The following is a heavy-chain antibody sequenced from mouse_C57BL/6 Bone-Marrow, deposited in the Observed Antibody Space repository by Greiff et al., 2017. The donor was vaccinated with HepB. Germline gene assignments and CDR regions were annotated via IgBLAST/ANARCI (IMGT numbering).Heavy chain of an antibody. CDR1: GYTFTSYW. V-gene: IGHV1-64*01. J-gene: IGHJ2*01. CDR2: IHPNSGST. CDR3: ARLGTTVVANFDY. Sequence: QVQLQQPGAELVKPGASVKLSCKASGYTFTSYWMHWVKQRPGQGLEWIGMIHPNSGSTNYNEKFKSKATLTVDKSSSTAYMQISSLTSEDSAVYYCARLGTTVVANFDYWGQGTTLTVSS. D-gene: IGHD1-1*01.